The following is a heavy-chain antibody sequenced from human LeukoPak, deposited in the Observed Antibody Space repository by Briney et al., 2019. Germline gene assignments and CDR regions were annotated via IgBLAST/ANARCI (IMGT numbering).Heavy chain of an antibody. J-gene: IGHJ4*02. CDR2: IIPIFGTA. CDR1: GGTFSSYA. V-gene: IGHV1-69*01. Sequence: SVKVSCKASGGTFSSYAISWVRQAPEQGLEWMGGIIPIFGTANYAQKFQGRVTITADESTSTAYMELSSLRSEDTAVYYCARRYCSSTSCYGPFDYWGQGTLVTVSS. CDR3: ARRYCSSTSCYGPFDY. D-gene: IGHD2-2*01.